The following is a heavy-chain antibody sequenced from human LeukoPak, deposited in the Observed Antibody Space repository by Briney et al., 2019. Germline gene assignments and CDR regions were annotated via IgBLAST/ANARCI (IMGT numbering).Heavy chain of an antibody. CDR3: ARGRDSSGWPGYFQH. CDR1: GYTFTDYY. CDR2: INPNSGGT. J-gene: IGHJ1*01. D-gene: IGHD6-19*01. V-gene: IGHV1-2*02. Sequence: ASVKVSCKASGYTFTDYYMNWVRQAPGQGLEWMGWINPNSGGTNYAQKFQGRVTMTRDTSISTAYMELSRLRSDDTAVYYCARGRDSSGWPGYFQHWGQGTLVTVSS.